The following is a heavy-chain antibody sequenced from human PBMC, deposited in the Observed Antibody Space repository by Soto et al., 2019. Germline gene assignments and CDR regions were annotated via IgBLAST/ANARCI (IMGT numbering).Heavy chain of an antibody. CDR1: GGSISSYY. CDR2: IYYSGST. J-gene: IGHJ3*02. D-gene: IGHD6-19*01. Sequence: SETLSLTCTVSGGSISSYYWSWIRQPPGKGLEWIGYIYYSGSTNYNPSLKSRVTISVDTSKNQFSLKLSSVTAADTAVYYCACHSSGWYLFAFDIWGQGTMVTV. CDR3: ACHSSGWYLFAFDI. V-gene: IGHV4-59*01.